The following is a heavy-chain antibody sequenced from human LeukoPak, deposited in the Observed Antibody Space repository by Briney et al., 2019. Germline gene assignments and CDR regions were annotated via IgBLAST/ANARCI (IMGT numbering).Heavy chain of an antibody. Sequence: SQTLSLTCTVSGGSISSGSYYWSWIRQPAGKGLEWIGRIYTSGSTNYNPSLKSRVTISVDTSKNQFSLKLSSVTTPDTAVYYCAAYSSSWYDYWGQGTLVTVSS. V-gene: IGHV4-61*02. CDR2: IYTSGST. CDR1: GGSISSGSYY. D-gene: IGHD6-13*01. CDR3: AAYSSSWYDY. J-gene: IGHJ4*02.